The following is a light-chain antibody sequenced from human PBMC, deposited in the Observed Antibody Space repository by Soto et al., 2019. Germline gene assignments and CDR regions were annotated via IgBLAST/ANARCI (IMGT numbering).Light chain of an antibody. Sequence: DIQITQGAYSLSPYVGNRVTITIRASQGISTYLNWYQQKPGKAPKLLIYAASSLQSGVPARCSGSGSGTEFTLTIRRLQPEDFATYYGQQYHSYATLGQGTKVDIK. CDR2: AAS. CDR3: QQYHSYAT. J-gene: IGKJ2*01. V-gene: IGKV1-39*01. CDR1: QGISTY.